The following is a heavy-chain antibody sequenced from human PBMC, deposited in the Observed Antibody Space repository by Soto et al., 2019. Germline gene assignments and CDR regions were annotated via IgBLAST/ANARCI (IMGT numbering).Heavy chain of an antibody. D-gene: IGHD4-4*01. CDR2: IIPIIGII. V-gene: IGHV1-69*04. J-gene: IGHJ5*02. CDR1: GGTFSTYT. Sequence: SVTVSCKASGGTFSTYTITWVRQAPGQGLEWMGRIIPIIGIINYAQKFQGRVTISADKFTGTAYMELTGLRSDDTAVYYCAGDPDSHYNDSHASSYPWGQGTLVTVS. CDR3: AGDPDSHYNDSHASSYP.